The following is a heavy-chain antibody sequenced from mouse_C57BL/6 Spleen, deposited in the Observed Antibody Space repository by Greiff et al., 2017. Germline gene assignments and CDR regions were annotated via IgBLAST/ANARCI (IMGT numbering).Heavy chain of an antibody. J-gene: IGHJ2*01. D-gene: IGHD4-1*01. CDR2: IRSKSNNYAT. CDR1: GFSFNTYA. Sequence: GGGLVQPNGSLKLSCAASGFSFNTYAMHWVRQAPGKGLEWVARIRSKSNNYATYYADSVKDRFTISRDDSESMLYLQMNNLKTEDTAMYYCVRQKQLGLDYWGQGTTRTVSS. V-gene: IGHV10-1*01. CDR3: VRQKQLGLDY.